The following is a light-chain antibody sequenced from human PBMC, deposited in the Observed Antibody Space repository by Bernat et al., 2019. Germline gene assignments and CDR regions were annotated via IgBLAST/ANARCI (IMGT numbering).Light chain of an antibody. CDR1: QDISKY. J-gene: IGKJ4*01. Sequence: DIQMTQSPPSLSASVGDRVTITCRASQDISKYFAWFQQKPGQAPKSLIYRASTLQSGVPSRFSGTGSGTDFTLTISSLQPEDFGTYYCQQYDRYPLTFGGGTKVEVK. CDR3: QQYDRYPLT. CDR2: RAS. V-gene: IGKV1-16*01.